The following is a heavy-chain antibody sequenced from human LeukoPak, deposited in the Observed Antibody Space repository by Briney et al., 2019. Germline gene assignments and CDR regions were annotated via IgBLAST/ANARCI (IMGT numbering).Heavy chain of an antibody. J-gene: IGHJ4*02. D-gene: IGHD3-3*01. CDR1: GFTFSSYA. CDR3: AKPYYDLWSGYYIGGDAFDY. Sequence: GGSLRLACAASGFTFSSYAMSWVRQAPGKGLEWISAISASGGSTYYADSVKGRFTISRDNSKNTLYLQMNSLRAEGTAVYYCAKPYYDLWSGYYIGGDAFDYWGQGTLVTVSS. V-gene: IGHV3-23*01. CDR2: ISASGGST.